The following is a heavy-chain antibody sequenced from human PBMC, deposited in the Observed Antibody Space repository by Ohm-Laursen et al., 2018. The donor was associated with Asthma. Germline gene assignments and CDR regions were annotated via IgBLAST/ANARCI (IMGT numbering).Heavy chain of an antibody. CDR1: GGTFSSYA. V-gene: IGHV1-69*01. CDR2: IIPIFGTA. D-gene: IGHD4-17*01. CDR3: ATQDYGDYSYFDL. J-gene: IGHJ2*01. Sequence: ASSVKVSCNASGGTFSSYAISWVRQAPGQGLEWMGGIIPIFGTANYAQKFQGRVTITADESTSTAYMELSSLRSEDTAVYYCATQDYGDYSYFDLWGRGTLVTVSS.